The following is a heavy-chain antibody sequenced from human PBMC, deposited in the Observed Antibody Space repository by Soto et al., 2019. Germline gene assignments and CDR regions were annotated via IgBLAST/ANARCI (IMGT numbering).Heavy chain of an antibody. CDR3: AREAQQLPGSSYFEY. D-gene: IGHD6-13*01. Sequence: SETLSLTCAVSGGSISSGGYSWSWIRQPPGKGLEWIGYIYHSGGTYYNPSLKSRVTISVDRSKNQFSLKLSSVTAADTAVYYCAREAQQLPGSSYFEYWGQGTLVTVPS. V-gene: IGHV4-30-2*01. CDR2: IYHSGGT. J-gene: IGHJ4*02. CDR1: GGSISSGGYS.